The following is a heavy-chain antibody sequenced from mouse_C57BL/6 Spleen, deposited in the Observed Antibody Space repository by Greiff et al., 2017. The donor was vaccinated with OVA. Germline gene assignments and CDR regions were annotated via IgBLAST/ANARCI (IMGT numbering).Heavy chain of an antibody. CDR1: GYTFTDYY. J-gene: IGHJ2*01. CDR2: INPNNGGT. D-gene: IGHD2-3*01. CDR3: ARRYEGYYAYFDD. V-gene: IGHV1-26*01. Sequence: EVQLQQSGPELVKPGASVKMSCKASGYTFTDYYMNWVKQSPGKSLEWIGDINPNNGGTSYNQKFKGKATLTADKSSSTAYMELRSLTSEDSAVYYGARRYEGYYAYFDDWGKGTTLTVAS.